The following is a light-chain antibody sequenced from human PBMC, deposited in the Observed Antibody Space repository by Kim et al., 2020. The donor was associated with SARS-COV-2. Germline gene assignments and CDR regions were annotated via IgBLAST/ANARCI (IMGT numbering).Light chain of an antibody. CDR3: SSYTSSSTNYV. Sequence: SITISCPGTSSDVGGYKYVSWYQQHPGKAPKLMIYDVSNRPSGVSNRFSGSKSGNTASLTISGLQAEDEADYYCSSYTSSSTNYVFGTGTKVTVL. CDR2: DVS. CDR1: SSDVGGYKY. V-gene: IGLV2-14*03. J-gene: IGLJ1*01.